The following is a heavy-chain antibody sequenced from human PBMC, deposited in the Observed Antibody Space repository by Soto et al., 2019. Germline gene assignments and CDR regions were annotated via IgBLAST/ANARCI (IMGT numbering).Heavy chain of an antibody. Sequence: QVQLQESGPGLVKPSQTLSLTCTVSGGSISSGGYYWSWIRQHPGKGLEWIGYIYYSGSTYYNPSLKSRVTISVDTSKNQFSLKVSSVTAADTAVYYCAREKCSSTSCYGDYWGQGTLVTVSS. D-gene: IGHD2-2*01. CDR3: AREKCSSTSCYGDY. V-gene: IGHV4-31*03. CDR2: IYYSGST. J-gene: IGHJ4*02. CDR1: GGSISSGGYY.